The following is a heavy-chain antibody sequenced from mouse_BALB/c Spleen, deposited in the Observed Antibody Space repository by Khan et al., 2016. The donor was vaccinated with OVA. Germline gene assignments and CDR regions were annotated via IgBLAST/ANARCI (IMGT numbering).Heavy chain of an antibody. J-gene: IGHJ3*01. CDR1: GFTFSTFA. Sequence: EVELVESGGDLVKPGGSLKLSCSASGFTFSTFAMSWVRQTPEKRLEWVATINTGSDYIYYVDSVKGRFTISRVNAKNTLYLQMSSLRSEDTAMYYCARHNYGPFAYWGQGTLVTVSA. CDR3: ARHNYGPFAY. D-gene: IGHD1-1*01. CDR2: INTGSDYI. V-gene: IGHV5-9-3*01.